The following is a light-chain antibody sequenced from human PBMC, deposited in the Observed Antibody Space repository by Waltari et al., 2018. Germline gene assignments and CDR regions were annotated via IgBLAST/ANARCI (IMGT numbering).Light chain of an antibody. J-gene: IGLJ2*01. V-gene: IGLV2-8*01. CDR2: EVS. CDR3: SSYAGSNNVV. CDR1: SNDVGGYNY. Sequence: QSALTQPPSASGSPGQSVPISCTGTSNDVGGYNYVSWYQQHPGKAPKLLIYEVSKRPSGVPDRFSGSKSGYTASLTVSGLQAEDEADYFCSSYAGSNNVVFGGGTKLTVL.